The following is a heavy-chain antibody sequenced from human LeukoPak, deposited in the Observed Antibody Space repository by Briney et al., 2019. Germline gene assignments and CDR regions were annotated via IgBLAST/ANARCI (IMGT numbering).Heavy chain of an antibody. J-gene: IGHJ5*02. Sequence: SETLSLTCTVSGGSISSYYWSWVRQPAGKGLEWIGRIYTSGSTNYNPSLKGRVTMSVDTSKNQFSLQLNSMTAADTAVYYCARVTVAGTSVVFDPWGQGTLVTVSS. CDR3: ARVTVAGTSVVFDP. D-gene: IGHD6-13*01. V-gene: IGHV4-4*07. CDR1: GGSISSYY. CDR2: IYTSGST.